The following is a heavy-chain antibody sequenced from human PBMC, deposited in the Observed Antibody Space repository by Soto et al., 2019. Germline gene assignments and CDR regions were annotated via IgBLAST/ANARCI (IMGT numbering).Heavy chain of an antibody. V-gene: IGHV4-61*01. Sequence: SETLSLTCTVSGGSVSSGNYCWSWIRQPPGEGLEWIGYFYYTGSINYNPSLKSRVTISIDASKNQFSLRLSSVTAADTAVYYCARSMFYSDGSNYSPFDYWGQGTLVTVSS. CDR1: GGSVSSGNYC. CDR2: FYYTGSI. J-gene: IGHJ4*02. D-gene: IGHD3-22*01. CDR3: ARSMFYSDGSNYSPFDY.